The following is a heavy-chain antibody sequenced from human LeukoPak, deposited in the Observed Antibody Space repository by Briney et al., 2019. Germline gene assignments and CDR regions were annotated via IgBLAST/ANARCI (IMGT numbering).Heavy chain of an antibody. CDR2: IYSGGST. J-gene: IGHJ3*02. V-gene: IGHV3-53*01. CDR3: ARSPLWFGKEGDAFDI. Sequence: GGSLRLSCAASGFTVSSNYMSWVRQAPGKGLEWVSVIYSGGSTYYADSVKGRFTISRDNSKNTLYLQMNSLRAEDTAVYYCARSPLWFGKEGDAFDIWGQGTMVTVSS. CDR1: GFTVSSNY. D-gene: IGHD3-10*01.